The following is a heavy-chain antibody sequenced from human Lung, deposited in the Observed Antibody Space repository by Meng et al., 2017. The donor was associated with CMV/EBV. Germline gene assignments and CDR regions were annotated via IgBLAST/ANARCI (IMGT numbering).Heavy chain of an antibody. CDR1: GFTFSSFW. D-gene: IGHD1-26*01. Sequence: GGXXRLSCAASGFTFSSFWLSWVRQARGEWLAWVANIKQDGSEKYYVDSVKGRFTISRDNAKNSLYLQMNSLRAEDTAVYYCARGMRVGAITYYYYGRGVXGQGXTVTVSS. J-gene: IGHJ6*02. CDR3: ARGMRVGAITYYYYGRGV. CDR2: IKQDGSEK. V-gene: IGHV3-7*01.